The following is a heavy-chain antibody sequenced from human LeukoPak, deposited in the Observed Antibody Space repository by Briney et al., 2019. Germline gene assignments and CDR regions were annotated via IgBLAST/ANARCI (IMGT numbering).Heavy chain of an antibody. D-gene: IGHD5-24*01. J-gene: IGHJ4*02. CDR1: GGSISSSSYY. CDR2: IYYSGST. V-gene: IGHV4-39*01. Sequence: SETLSLTCTVSGGSISSSSYYWGWIRQPPGKGLEWIGSIYYSGSTYYSPSLKSRVTISVDTSKNQFSLKLSSVTAADTAVYYCARHGGLQSFDPHLDYWGQGTLVTVSS. CDR3: ARHGGLQSFDPHLDY.